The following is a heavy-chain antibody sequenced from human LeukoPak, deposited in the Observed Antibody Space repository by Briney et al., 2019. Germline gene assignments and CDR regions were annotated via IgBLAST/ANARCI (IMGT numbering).Heavy chain of an antibody. Sequence: PGRSLRLSCAASGFTFDDYAMHWVRQAPGKGLEWVSGISWNSGSIGYADSVKGRFTISRDNAKNSLYLQMNSLRAEATALYYCARLARYNWNSGRYFDSWGQGTLVTVSS. CDR1: GFTFDDYA. J-gene: IGHJ4*02. D-gene: IGHD1-7*01. CDR3: ARLARYNWNSGRYFDS. V-gene: IGHV3-9*01. CDR2: ISWNSGSI.